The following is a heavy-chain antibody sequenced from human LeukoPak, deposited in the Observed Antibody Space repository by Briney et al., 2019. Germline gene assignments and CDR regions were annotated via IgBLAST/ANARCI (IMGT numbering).Heavy chain of an antibody. CDR3: ARLTTMSRLFDI. CDR1: GGSISSSSYY. Sequence: SETLSLTCTVSGGSISSSSYYWGWIRQPRGKGLEWIGSIYYSGSTYYNPSLKSRVTISVDTSKNQFSLKLSSVTAADTAVYYCARLTTMSRLFDIWGQGTMVTVSS. CDR2: IYYSGST. D-gene: IGHD3-10*02. J-gene: IGHJ3*02. V-gene: IGHV4-39*01.